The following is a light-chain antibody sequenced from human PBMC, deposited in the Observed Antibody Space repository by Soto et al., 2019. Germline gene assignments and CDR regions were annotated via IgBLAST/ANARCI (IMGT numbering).Light chain of an antibody. CDR2: EGY. J-gene: IGLJ2*01. CDR1: SSDVGNYNL. V-gene: IGLV2-23*01. Sequence: QSALTQPASVSRSPGQSITISCTGTSSDVGNYNLVSWYQQHPGKAPKVMIYEGYKRPSGVSDRFSGSKSGNTASLTISGLQAEDEADYHCCSYAGGTSWVFGGGTKLTVL. CDR3: CSYAGGTSWV.